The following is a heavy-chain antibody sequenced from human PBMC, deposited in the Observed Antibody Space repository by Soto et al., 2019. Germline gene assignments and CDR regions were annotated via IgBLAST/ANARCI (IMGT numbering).Heavy chain of an antibody. CDR1: GYTFTGYY. Sequence: ASVKVSCKASGYTFTGYYMHWVRQAPGQGLEWMGWINPNSGGTNYAQKFQGWVTMTRDTSISTAYMELSRLRSDDTAVYYCARSGYSSGWYRGGVYYYGMDVWGQGTTVTVSS. D-gene: IGHD6-19*01. CDR3: ARSGYSSGWYRGGVYYYGMDV. V-gene: IGHV1-2*04. J-gene: IGHJ6*02. CDR2: INPNSGGT.